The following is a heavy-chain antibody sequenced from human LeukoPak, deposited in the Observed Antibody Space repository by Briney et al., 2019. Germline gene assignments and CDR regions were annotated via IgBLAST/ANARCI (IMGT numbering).Heavy chain of an antibody. D-gene: IGHD4-17*01. V-gene: IGHV3-21*01. CDR2: ITSSSSYI. CDR3: ARDPDYGDYSGMDV. Sequence: GGSLRLSCAASGFTFSSYSMTWVRQAPGKGLEWVSSITSSSSYIFYADSVKGRFTISRDNAKNSLYLQMNSLRAEDTAVYYCARDPDYGDYSGMDVWGKGTTVTVSS. J-gene: IGHJ6*04. CDR1: GFTFSSYS.